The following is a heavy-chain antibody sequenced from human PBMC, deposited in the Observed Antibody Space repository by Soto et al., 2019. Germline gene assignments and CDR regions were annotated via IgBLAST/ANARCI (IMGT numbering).Heavy chain of an antibody. CDR3: TRDPATYSSGYDY. V-gene: IGHV1-3*01. Sequence: GASVKVSCKASGCTFSNYAIHWVRQAPGQRLEWMGWINAGNGDTKYSQKLQGRVTITRDTSATTAYVELSSLRSEDTAIYYCTRDPATYSSGYDYWG. D-gene: IGHD6-19*01. CDR2: INAGNGDT. CDR1: GCTFSNYA. J-gene: IGHJ4*01.